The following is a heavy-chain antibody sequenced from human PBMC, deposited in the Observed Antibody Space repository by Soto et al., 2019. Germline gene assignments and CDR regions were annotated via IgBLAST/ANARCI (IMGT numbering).Heavy chain of an antibody. CDR3: ARGDLLAPDV. D-gene: IGHD3-3*02. Sequence: WTWIRQPPGKGLEWIGYMYYNGKTNCHPSLCGRVTVSVDTSKNQFSLKMSSVTAADTAVYYCARGDLLAPDVLGQGTTVTVSS. CDR2: MYYNGKT. J-gene: IGHJ6*02. V-gene: IGHV4-59*08.